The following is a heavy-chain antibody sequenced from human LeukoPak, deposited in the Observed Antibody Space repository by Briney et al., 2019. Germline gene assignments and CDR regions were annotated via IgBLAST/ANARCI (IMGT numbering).Heavy chain of an antibody. CDR3: AREGTPYYDFWSGYQYNWFDP. J-gene: IGHJ5*02. CDR2: IDSGGRT. CDR1: GFTVNTND. Sequence: GGSLRLSCAASGFTVNTNDMSWVRQAPGKGLEWVSVIDSGGRTFYADSVKGRFTISRDNSKNTLYLQMNSLRAEDTAVYYCAREGTPYYDFWSGYQYNWFDPWGQGTLVTVSS. V-gene: IGHV3-53*01. D-gene: IGHD3-3*01.